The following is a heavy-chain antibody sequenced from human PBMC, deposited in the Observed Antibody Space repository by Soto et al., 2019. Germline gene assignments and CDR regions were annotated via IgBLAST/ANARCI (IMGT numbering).Heavy chain of an antibody. D-gene: IGHD3-3*01. Sequence: ASVKVSCKVSGYTLTELSMHWVRQAPVKGLEWMGGFDPEDGETIYAQKFQGRVTMTEDTSTDTAYMELSSLRSEDTAVYYCAIYDFWSGYYVSWGNYYYYYGMDVWGQGTTDTVSS. J-gene: IGHJ6*02. CDR3: AIYDFWSGYYVSWGNYYYYYGMDV. V-gene: IGHV1-24*01. CDR1: GYTLTELS. CDR2: FDPEDGET.